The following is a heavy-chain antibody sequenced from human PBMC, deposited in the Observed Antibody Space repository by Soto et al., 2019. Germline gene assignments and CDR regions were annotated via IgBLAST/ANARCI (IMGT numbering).Heavy chain of an antibody. J-gene: IGHJ5*02. D-gene: IGHD4-17*01. CDR3: AKDPGYDYGELDP. Sequence: LRLSCAASGFTFSSYAMSWVRQAPGKGLEWVSAISGSGGSAYYADSVKGRFTISRDNSKNTLYLQMNSLRAEDTAVYYCAKDPGYDYGELDPWGQGTLVTVSS. CDR2: ISGSGGSA. CDR1: GFTFSSYA. V-gene: IGHV3-23*01.